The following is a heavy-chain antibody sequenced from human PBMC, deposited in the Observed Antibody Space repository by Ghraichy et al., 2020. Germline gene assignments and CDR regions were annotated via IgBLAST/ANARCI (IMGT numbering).Heavy chain of an antibody. J-gene: IGHJ3*02. Sequence: LTCEASGFTVSSKYMTWVRQAPGKGLEWVSVIYRDGSTYYADSVKGRFTISRDNSKNTLYLQMNSLRAEDTAVYYCARAPRAFDIWGQGTMVTVSS. V-gene: IGHV3-53*01. CDR2: IYRDGST. CDR3: ARAPRAFDI. CDR1: GFTVSSKY.